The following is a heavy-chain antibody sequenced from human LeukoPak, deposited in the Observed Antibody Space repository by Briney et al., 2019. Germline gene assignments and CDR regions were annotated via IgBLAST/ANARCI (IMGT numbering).Heavy chain of an antibody. J-gene: IGHJ4*02. D-gene: IGHD3-16*01. CDR3: ARLRWGYYFDY. CDR1: GFTVSSNY. Sequence: GGSLRLSCAASGFTVSSNYMSWVRQAPGKGLEWVSVIYSGGSTYYADSVKGRFTISRDNSKNTLYLQMNSLRAEDTAVYYCARLRWGYYFDYWGQGTLVTVPS. CDR2: IYSGGST. V-gene: IGHV3-53*01.